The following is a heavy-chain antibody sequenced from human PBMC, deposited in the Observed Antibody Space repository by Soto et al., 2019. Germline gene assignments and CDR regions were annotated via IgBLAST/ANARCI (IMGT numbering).Heavy chain of an antibody. V-gene: IGHV3-48*03. J-gene: IGHJ4*02. CDR1: GFTFSRYE. CDR3: AEDLTGATGG. CDR2: ISISGGSM. D-gene: IGHD1-7*01. Sequence: AGGSLRLSCAASGFTFSRYEMNWVRQAPGKGLEWVSYISISGGSMNYADSVKGRFPISRDNAKNSLYLQMNSLRAEDTAVYYCAEDLTGATGGWGQGTLVTVSS.